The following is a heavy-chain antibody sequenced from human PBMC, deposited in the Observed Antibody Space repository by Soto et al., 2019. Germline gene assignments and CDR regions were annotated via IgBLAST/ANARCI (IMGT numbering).Heavy chain of an antibody. CDR3: ARREYGMDD. J-gene: IGHJ6*02. V-gene: IGHV4-4*02. Sequence: QVQLQESGPGLVKPSGTLSLSCVVSGGSVTSSHWWSWVRQTPGKGLERIGEMFYVGHTNYNPSLNGRVTISLDQSKNQYTLKRTSMTAADTAVFYGARREYGMDDWYQGTTVTVSS. CDR2: MFYVGHT. CDR1: GGSVTSSHW.